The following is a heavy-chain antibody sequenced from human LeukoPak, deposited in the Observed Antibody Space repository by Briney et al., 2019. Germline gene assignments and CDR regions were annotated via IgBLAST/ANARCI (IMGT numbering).Heavy chain of an antibody. CDR3: ARVTPYYYDSSGYYIFDY. J-gene: IGHJ4*02. Sequence: PSETLSLTCTVSGGSISSYYWSWIRQPPGKGLEWIGYIYYSGSTNYNPSLKSRVTISVDTSKNQFSLKLSSVTAADTAVYYCARVTPYYYDSSGYYIFDYWGQGTLVTVSS. V-gene: IGHV4-59*01. CDR2: IYYSGST. CDR1: GGSISSYY. D-gene: IGHD3-22*01.